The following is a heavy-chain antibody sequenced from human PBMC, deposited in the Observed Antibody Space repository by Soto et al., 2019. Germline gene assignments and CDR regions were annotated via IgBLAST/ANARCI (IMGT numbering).Heavy chain of an antibody. CDR1: GFTFSSYS. CDR3: ASFIGHYQGGFQYYYYGMGV. V-gene: IGHV3-21*01. J-gene: IGHJ6*02. CDR2: ISSSSSYI. D-gene: IGHD3-16*01. Sequence: GGSLRLSCAASGFTFSSYSMNWVRQAPGQGLEWVSSISSSSSYIYYADSVKGRFTISRDNAKNSLYLQMNSLRAEETAVYYCASFIGHYQGGFQYYYYGMGVWGQGTTVTVSS.